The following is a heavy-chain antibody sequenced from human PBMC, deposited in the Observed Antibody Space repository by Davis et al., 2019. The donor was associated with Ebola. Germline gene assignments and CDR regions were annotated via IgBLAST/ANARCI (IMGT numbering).Heavy chain of an antibody. J-gene: IGHJ4*02. CDR1: GFTFSGSA. Sequence: GGSLRLSCAASGFTFSGSAMHWVRQAPGKGLEWVSYISSSSSYRNYADSVKGRFTISRDNAKNSLDLQMNSLRAEDTAVYYCARAPVAGTNFDYWGQGTLVTVSS. CDR3: ARAPVAGTNFDY. CDR2: ISSSSSYR. V-gene: IGHV3-21*05. D-gene: IGHD6-19*01.